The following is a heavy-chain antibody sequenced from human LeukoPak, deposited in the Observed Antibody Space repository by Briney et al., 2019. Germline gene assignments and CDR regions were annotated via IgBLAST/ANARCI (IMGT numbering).Heavy chain of an antibody. V-gene: IGHV4-39*01. CDR1: GGSISSSSYY. Sequence: SETLSLTCTVSGGSISSSSYYWGWLRQPPGKGLEWIGSIYYSGSTYYNPSLKSRVTISVDTSKNQFSLKLSSVTAADTAVYYCASLRAAAGFDYWGQGTLVTVSA. D-gene: IGHD6-13*01. J-gene: IGHJ4*02. CDR2: IYYSGST. CDR3: ASLRAAAGFDY.